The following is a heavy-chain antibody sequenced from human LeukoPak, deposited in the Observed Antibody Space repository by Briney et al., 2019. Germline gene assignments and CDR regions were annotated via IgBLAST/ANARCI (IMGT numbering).Heavy chain of an antibody. J-gene: IGHJ4*02. CDR3: ARATYCTGGRCYSRVGY. CDR1: GYTFTNYP. D-gene: IGHD2-15*01. CDR2: INTNTGNP. V-gene: IGHV7-4-1*02. Sequence: AASVKVSFKASGYTFTNYPMNWVRQAPGQGLGWMGWINTNTGNPMYSRGFTERFVFSWDTSVTTAYLQSNSLKPEDTAVYFCARATYCTGGRCYSRVGYWGQGTVVTVSS.